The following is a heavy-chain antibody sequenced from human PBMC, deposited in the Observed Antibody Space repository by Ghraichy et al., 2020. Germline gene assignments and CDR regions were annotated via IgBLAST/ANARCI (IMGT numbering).Heavy chain of an antibody. D-gene: IGHD3-9*01. CDR1: GFTVSSNY. V-gene: IGHV3-53*01. CDR2: IYSGGST. CDR3: ARGGNILTGGWFDP. J-gene: IGHJ5*02. Sequence: GGSLRLSCAASGFTVSSNYMSWVRQAPGKGLEWVSVIYSGGSTYYADSVKGRFTISRDNSKNTLYLQMNSLRAEDTAVYYCARGGNILTGGWFDPWGQGTLVTVSS.